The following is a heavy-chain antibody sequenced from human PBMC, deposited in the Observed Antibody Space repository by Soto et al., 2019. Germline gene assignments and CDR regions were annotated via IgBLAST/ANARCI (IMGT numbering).Heavy chain of an antibody. Sequence: HPGGSLRLSCAASGFTFISYAMSWVRQAPGKGLEWVSAISGSGGSTYYADSVKGRFTISRDNSKNTLYLQMNSLRAEDTAVYYCAKGYGDSTTPEAPEDDDYWGQGTLVTVSS. V-gene: IGHV3-23*01. CDR3: AKGYGDSTTPEAPEDDDY. CDR1: GFTFISYA. D-gene: IGHD4-17*01. J-gene: IGHJ4*02. CDR2: ISGSGGST.